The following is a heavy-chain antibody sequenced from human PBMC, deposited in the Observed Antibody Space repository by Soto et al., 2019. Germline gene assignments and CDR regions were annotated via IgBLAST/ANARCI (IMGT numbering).Heavy chain of an antibody. D-gene: IGHD3-16*02. CDR1: GGTFSSYA. CDR3: ARGILYYDYVWGSYRSDAFDI. V-gene: IGHV1-69*01. J-gene: IGHJ3*02. Sequence: QVQLVQSGAEVKKPGSSVKVSCKASGGTFSSYAISWVRQAPGQGLEWMGVIIPIFGTTNYAQKFQGRVTITADESTSTAYMELSSLRSEDTAVYYCARGILYYDYVWGSYRSDAFDIWGQGTMVTVSS. CDR2: IIPIFGTT.